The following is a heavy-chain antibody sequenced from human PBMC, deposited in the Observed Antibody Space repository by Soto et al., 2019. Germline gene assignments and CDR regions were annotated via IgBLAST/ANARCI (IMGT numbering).Heavy chain of an antibody. D-gene: IGHD6-13*01. CDR2: ITWNGGTI. Sequence: PGGSLRLSCAASGFAFDDYVMHWVRQPPGRGLEWVSGITWNGGTIRYVDSVKGRFTISRDNAENSLYLQMNSLRPEDTAVHYCAKGGSAALIAPSGRDNWFDPWGQGNQVTVSS. J-gene: IGHJ5*02. CDR1: GFAFDDYV. CDR3: AKGGSAALIAPSGRDNWFDP. V-gene: IGHV3-9*01.